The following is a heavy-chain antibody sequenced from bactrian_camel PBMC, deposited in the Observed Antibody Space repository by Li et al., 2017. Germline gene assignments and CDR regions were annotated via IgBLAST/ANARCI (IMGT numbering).Heavy chain of an antibody. CDR1: GISVSTYY. V-gene: IGHV3S40*01. CDR3: ATDRPYSVWFGSLRNH. Sequence: VQLVESGGGLVQPGGSLTLSCTASGISVSTYYSTWVCQAPGKGLEWVSVIASGGSTTHYANSVKGRFTISRDNAKNTGYLQMDNLKAEDTALYYCATDRPYSVWFGSLRNHWGQGTQVTVS. D-gene: IGHD4*01. CDR2: IASGGSTT. J-gene: IGHJ4*01.